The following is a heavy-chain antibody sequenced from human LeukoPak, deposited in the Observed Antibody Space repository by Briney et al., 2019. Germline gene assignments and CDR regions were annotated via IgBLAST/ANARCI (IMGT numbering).Heavy chain of an antibody. CDR1: GFTFSSYD. Sequence: GGSLRLSCAASGFTFSSYDMHWVRQATGKGLEWVSAIGTAGDTYYPGSVKGRFTISRENAKNSLYLQMNSLRAGDTAVYYCARVGQGSSSWYAFDYWGQGTLVTVSS. CDR3: ARVGQGSSSWYAFDY. V-gene: IGHV3-13*01. D-gene: IGHD6-13*01. CDR2: IGTAGDT. J-gene: IGHJ4*02.